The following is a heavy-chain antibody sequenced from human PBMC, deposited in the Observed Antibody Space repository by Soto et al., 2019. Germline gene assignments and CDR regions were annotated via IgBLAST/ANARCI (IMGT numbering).Heavy chain of an antibody. CDR3: ARHYSSFGWFDP. J-gene: IGHJ5*02. D-gene: IGHD2-15*01. V-gene: IGHV4-39*01. Sequence: SETLSLTCTVSGGSISSSSYYWGWIRQPPGKGLEWIGSFYYIWSTYYNPSLKSRVTISVDTSKNQFSLKLSSVTAADTAVYYCARHYSSFGWFDPWGQGTPVTVSS. CDR2: FYYIWST. CDR1: GGSISSSSYY.